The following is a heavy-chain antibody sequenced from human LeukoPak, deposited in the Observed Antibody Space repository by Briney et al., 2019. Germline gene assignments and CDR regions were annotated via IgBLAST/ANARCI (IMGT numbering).Heavy chain of an antibody. CDR1: GFTFSSYA. CDR3: VRDNPRCCGVVPANIDDY. D-gene: IGHD2-15*01. V-gene: IGHV3-30-3*01. J-gene: IGHJ4*02. Sequence: GGSLRLSCAASGFTFSSYAMHWVRQAPGKGLEWVAVISYDGTNKDYADSVKGRFTISRDNSKNTLYLQMNSLRPEDTAVYYCVRDNPRCCGVVPANIDDYWGQGTLVTVSS. CDR2: ISYDGTNK.